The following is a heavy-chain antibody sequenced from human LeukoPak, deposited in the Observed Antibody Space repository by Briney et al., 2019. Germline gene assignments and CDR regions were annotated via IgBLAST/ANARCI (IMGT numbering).Heavy chain of an antibody. CDR1: RYTFTVYY. D-gene: IGHD3-10*01. CDR2: INPNSGGT. J-gene: IGHJ4*02. CDR3: AREFRYYGSGSFDY. V-gene: IGHV1-2*02. Sequence: ASVTVSCTASRYTFTVYYMHWVRQAPGQGREWMGWINPNSGGTNYAQKFQGRVTMTRDTSISTAYMELSRLRSDDTAVYYCAREFRYYGSGSFDYWGQGTLVTVSS.